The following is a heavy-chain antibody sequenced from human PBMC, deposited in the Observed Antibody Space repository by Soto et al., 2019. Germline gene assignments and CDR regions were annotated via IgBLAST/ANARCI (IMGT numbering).Heavy chain of an antibody. J-gene: IGHJ5*02. D-gene: IGHD6-13*01. CDR1: GGSFSGYY. Sequence: SETLSLTCAVYGGSFSGYYWSWIRQPPGKGLEWIGEINHSGSTNYNPSLKSRVTISVDTSKNQFSLKLSSVTAADTAVYYCARDEIAAAGKNWFDPWGQGTLVTVSS. V-gene: IGHV4-34*01. CDR2: INHSGST. CDR3: ARDEIAAAGKNWFDP.